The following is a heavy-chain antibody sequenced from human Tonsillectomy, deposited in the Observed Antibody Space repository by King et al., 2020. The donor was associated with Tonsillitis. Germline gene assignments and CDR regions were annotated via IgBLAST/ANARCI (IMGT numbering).Heavy chain of an antibody. Sequence: VQLVESGGGVVQPGRSLRLSCAASGFTFTNYDMHWVRQAPGKGLEWVAVIWFDGTIKYYADSVKGRFTISRDNSKNTLYLQMNSLRGEDTAVYYCARDKYSENYGDAFENW. J-gene: IGHJ3*02. CDR1: GFTFTNYD. CDR3: ARDKYSENYGDAFEN. D-gene: IGHD1-26*01. CDR2: IWFDGTIK. V-gene: IGHV3-33*08.